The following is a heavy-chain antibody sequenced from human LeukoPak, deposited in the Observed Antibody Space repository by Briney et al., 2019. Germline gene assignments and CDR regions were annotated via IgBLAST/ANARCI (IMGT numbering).Heavy chain of an antibody. CDR2: IYYSGST. CDR1: GGSISSYY. V-gene: IGHV4-59*01. Sequence: SETLSLTCTVSGGSISSYYWSWIRQPPGKGLEWIGYIYYSGSTNYNPSLKSRVTISVDTSKSQFSLKLSSVTAADTAVYYCARDNSGSYWQLPFDYWGQGTLVTVSS. D-gene: IGHD1-26*01. CDR3: ARDNSGSYWQLPFDY. J-gene: IGHJ4*02.